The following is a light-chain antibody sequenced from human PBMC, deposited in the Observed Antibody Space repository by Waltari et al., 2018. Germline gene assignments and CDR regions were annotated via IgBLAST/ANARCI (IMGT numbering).Light chain of an antibody. J-gene: IGLJ3*02. CDR2: GDN. CDR1: SGRIANNY. Sequence: FMLTQPHSVSESPGKTVTISCTRSSGRIANNYVQWYQQRQGGDPLTVIDGDNQRPAARRAIPDISVYTESLCSALGRCCGSSEGPTKSASLTISGLKTKNEPDYYCHSYEKSGHWVFGGGTRLTVL. V-gene: IGLV6-57*03. CDR3: HSYEKSGHWV.